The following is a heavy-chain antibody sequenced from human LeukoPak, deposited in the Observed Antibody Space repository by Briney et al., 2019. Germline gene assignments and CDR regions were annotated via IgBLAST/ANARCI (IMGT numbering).Heavy chain of an antibody. V-gene: IGHV1-18*01. CDR1: GGTFSSYA. D-gene: IGHD6-19*01. Sequence: ASVTVSCKASGGTFSSYAISWVRQAPGQGLEWMGWISAYNGNTNYAQKLQGRVTMTTDTSTSTAYMELRSLRSDDTAVYYCAREYSSGWYYFDYWGQGTLVTVSS. CDR2: ISAYNGNT. CDR3: AREYSSGWYYFDY. J-gene: IGHJ4*02.